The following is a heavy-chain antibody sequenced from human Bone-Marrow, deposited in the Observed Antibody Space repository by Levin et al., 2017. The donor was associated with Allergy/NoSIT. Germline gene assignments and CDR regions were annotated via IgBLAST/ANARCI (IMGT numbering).Heavy chain of an antibody. D-gene: IGHD2-15*01. V-gene: IGHV4-38-2*01. CDR3: ARTLGYCSGDGCYYYFDY. J-gene: IGHJ4*02. CDR1: NYSISSGFH. Sequence: SGGSLRLSCAVSNYSISSGFHWGWIRQPPGKGLEWIGSIDQSGNTYYSPSLKSRVTISVDTSKNQFSLRLTSVSAADTAVYYCARTLGYCSGDGCYYYFDYWGQGTLVTVSS. CDR2: IDQSGNT.